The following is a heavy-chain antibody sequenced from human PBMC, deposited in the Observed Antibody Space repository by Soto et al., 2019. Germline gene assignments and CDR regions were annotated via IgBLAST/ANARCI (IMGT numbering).Heavy chain of an antibody. J-gene: IGHJ4*02. CDR3: AKLALGDCSSTSCPVRKYYFDY. V-gene: IGHV3-23*01. CDR2: ISGSGGST. CDR1: GFTFSSYA. D-gene: IGHD2-2*01. Sequence: EVQLLESGGGLVQPGGSLRLSCAASGFTFSSYAMSWVRQAPGKGLEWVSAISGSGGSTYYADSVKGRFTISRDNFKNTLYLQMNSLRAEDTAVYYCAKLALGDCSSTSCPVRKYYFDYWGQGTLVTVSS.